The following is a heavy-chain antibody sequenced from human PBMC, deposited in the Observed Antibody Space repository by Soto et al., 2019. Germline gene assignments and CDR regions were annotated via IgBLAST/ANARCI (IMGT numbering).Heavy chain of an antibody. CDR3: ARNHDS. Sequence: SETLSLTCTVSGGSISSYYWIWIRLPPVNGLEYIGHIYYIYSTNYNPSLESRFSISLYTSKNHFSLKLSSFTAADTAVYYCARNHDSWGQGTMVTVSS. J-gene: IGHJ4*02. V-gene: IGHV4-59*08. CDR2: IYYIYST. CDR1: GGSISSYY.